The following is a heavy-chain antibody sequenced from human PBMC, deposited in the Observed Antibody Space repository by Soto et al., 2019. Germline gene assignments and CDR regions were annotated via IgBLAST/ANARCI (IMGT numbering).Heavy chain of an antibody. CDR3: ARVTEDPLASEYAFDI. CDR1: GFTFSSYS. CDR2: ISSSSSAI. Sequence: EVQLVESGGGLVQPGGSLRLSCAASGFTFSSYSMNWVRQAPGKGLEWVSYISSSSSAIYYADSVKGRFTISRDNAKNSLYLQMNSLRDEDTAVYYCARVTEDPLASEYAFDIWGQGTMVTVSS. J-gene: IGHJ3*02. D-gene: IGHD5-12*01. V-gene: IGHV3-48*02.